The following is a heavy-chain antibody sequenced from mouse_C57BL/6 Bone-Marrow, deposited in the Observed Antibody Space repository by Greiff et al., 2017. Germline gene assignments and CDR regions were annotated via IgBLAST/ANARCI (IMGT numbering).Heavy chain of an antibody. Sequence: QVQLQQPGAELVRPGSSVKLSCKASGYTFTSYWMHWVKQRPIQGLEWIGNIDPSDSETHYNQKFKDKATLTVDKSSSTAYMPLSSLTSGDSAVYYCARDYAFYFDYWGQGTTRTVSS. CDR2: IDPSDSET. J-gene: IGHJ2*01. CDR3: ARDYAFYFDY. D-gene: IGHD2-4*01. CDR1: GYTFTSYW. V-gene: IGHV1-52*01.